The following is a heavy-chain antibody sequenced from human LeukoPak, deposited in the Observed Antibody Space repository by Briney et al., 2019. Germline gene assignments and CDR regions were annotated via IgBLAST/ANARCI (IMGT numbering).Heavy chain of an antibody. CDR2: ISYDGSNK. J-gene: IGHJ4*02. D-gene: IGHD5-24*01. CDR3: AKGQEMTTMGLFDF. CDR1: GFTFITYG. V-gene: IGHV3-30*18. Sequence: VGSLRLSCAASGFTFITYGMHWVRQAPGKGLEWVAVISYDGSNKYYADYVKGRFTISRDNSKNTLYLQMNSLRAEDSAVYFCAKGQEMTTMGLFDFWGQGTLVTVSS.